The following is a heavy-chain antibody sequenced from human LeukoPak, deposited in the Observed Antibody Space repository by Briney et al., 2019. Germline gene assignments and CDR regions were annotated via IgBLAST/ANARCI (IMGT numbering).Heavy chain of an antibody. CDR3: AREQTYYDFWSGYYRDYFDY. D-gene: IGHD3-3*01. Sequence: PGGSLRLSCAASGFTFSSHAMHWVRQAPGKGLERVAVISYDGSNKYYADSVKGRFTISRDNSKNTLYLQMNSLRAEDAAVYYCAREQTYYDFWSGYYRDYFDYWGQGTLVTVSS. J-gene: IGHJ4*02. CDR2: ISYDGSNK. V-gene: IGHV3-30-3*01. CDR1: GFTFSSHA.